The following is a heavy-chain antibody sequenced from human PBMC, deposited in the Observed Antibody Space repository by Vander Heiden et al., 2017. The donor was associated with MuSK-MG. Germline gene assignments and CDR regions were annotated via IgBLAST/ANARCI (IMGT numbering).Heavy chain of an antibody. CDR2: IYTSVST. V-gene: IGHV4-61*02. Sequence: QVQLQESGPGLVKPSQTLSLNCPVSGGSISRGSYYWSWIRQPAGKGLEWIGRIYTSVSTNYNPSLKSRVTMSVDTSKNQFSLKLSSVTAADTAVYYCAREELEYYDSSGYFRDYYMDVWGKGTTVTVSS. CDR1: GGSISRGSYY. J-gene: IGHJ6*03. CDR3: AREELEYYDSSGYFRDYYMDV. D-gene: IGHD3-22*01.